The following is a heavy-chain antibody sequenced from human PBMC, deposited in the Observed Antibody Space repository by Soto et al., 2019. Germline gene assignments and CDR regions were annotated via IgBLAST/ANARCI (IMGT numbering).Heavy chain of an antibody. CDR3: ARTSYDLWSGYTDAFDT. V-gene: IGHV1-69*02. CDR2: IIPILGIA. Sequence: QVQLVQSGAEVKKPGSSVKVSCKASGGTFSSYTISWVRQAPGQGLEWMGRIIPILGIANYAQKFQGRVTITADKSTSTAYMELSSLRSEDTAVYYCARTSYDLWSGYTDAFDTWGQGTMVTVSS. J-gene: IGHJ3*02. CDR1: GGTFSSYT. D-gene: IGHD3-3*01.